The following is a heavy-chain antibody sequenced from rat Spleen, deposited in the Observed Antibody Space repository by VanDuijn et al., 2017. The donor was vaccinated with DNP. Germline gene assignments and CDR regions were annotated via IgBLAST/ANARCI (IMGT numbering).Heavy chain of an antibody. J-gene: IGHJ2*01. V-gene: IGHV3-1*01. CDR1: GYSITNNY. CDR3: ARGGPYYFDF. CDR2: ISYSGAT. Sequence: EVQLQESGPGLVKPSQSLSLTCSVTGYSITNNYWGWVRKFPGNNMEWIGHISYSGATSYIPSLKSRFSITRDSPKNQFFLQLNSVTAEDTATYYCARGGPYYFDFWGQGVMVTVSS. D-gene: IGHD4-3*01.